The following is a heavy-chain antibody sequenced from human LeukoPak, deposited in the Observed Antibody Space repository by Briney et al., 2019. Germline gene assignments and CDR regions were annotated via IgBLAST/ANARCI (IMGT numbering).Heavy chain of an antibody. CDR1: GFIFSSFG. CDR3: AKQMVARPHYYYMDV. CDR2: IQDDESNK. V-gene: IGHV3-30*02. Sequence: GGSLRLSRAASGFIFSSFGMHWVRQAPGKGLEWVAFIQDDESNKFYADSVKGRFTISRDNSKNTLFLQMNSLRPEDTALYYCAKQMVARPHYYYMDVWGKGTTVTVS. D-gene: IGHD2-15*01. J-gene: IGHJ6*03.